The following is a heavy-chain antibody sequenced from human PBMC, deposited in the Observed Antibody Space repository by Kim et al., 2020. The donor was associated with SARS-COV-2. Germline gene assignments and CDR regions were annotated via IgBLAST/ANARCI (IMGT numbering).Heavy chain of an antibody. V-gene: IGHV1-18*01. J-gene: IGHJ5*02. D-gene: IGHD6-13*01. CDR3: ARENIAAAGTGFDP. Sequence: AQKLQGRVTMTTETSTSTSYMELRSLRSADTAVYYCARENIAAAGTGFDPWGQGTLVTVSS.